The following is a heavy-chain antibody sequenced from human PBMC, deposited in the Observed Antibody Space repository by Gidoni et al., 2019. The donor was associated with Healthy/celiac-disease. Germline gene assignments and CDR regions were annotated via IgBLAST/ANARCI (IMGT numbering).Heavy chain of an antibody. V-gene: IGHV2-5*02. CDR1: GFSLSTSGVG. Sequence: QITLNESGPTLVKPTQTLTLTFTFSGFSLSTSGVGVGWLRQPPGKALEWLALIYCDDDKRYSPSLKSRLTITKDTSKNQVVLTMTNMDPVDTATYYCALSPYCSGGSCFPDYWGQGTLVTVSS. D-gene: IGHD2-15*01. CDR3: ALSPYCSGGSCFPDY. CDR2: IYCDDDK. J-gene: IGHJ4*02.